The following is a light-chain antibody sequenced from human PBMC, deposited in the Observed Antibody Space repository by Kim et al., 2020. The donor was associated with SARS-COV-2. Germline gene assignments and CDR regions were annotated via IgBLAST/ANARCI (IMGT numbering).Light chain of an antibody. CDR1: SGHSLYT. CDR2: VNSDGSN. Sequence: VNLTCPLSSGHSLYTIAWHQPQPEKGPRYLMKVNSDGSNIKGDGIPDRFSGSSSGAERYLTISSLQSEDEADYYCQTWGTGIPVFGGGTQLTVL. V-gene: IGLV4-69*01. CDR3: QTWGTGIPV. J-gene: IGLJ2*01.